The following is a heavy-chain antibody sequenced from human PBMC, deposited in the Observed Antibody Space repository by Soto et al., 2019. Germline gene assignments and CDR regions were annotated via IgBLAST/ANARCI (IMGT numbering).Heavy chain of an antibody. V-gene: IGHV1-18*04. J-gene: IGHJ4*02. CDR2: ISARNGDT. CDR1: GYTFSTYG. D-gene: IGHD3-10*01. CDR3: ERAQLLPKAAPYF. Sequence: QVHLVQSGAEVRKPGASVKVSCKASGYTFSTYGIIWVRQAPGQHLEWLGWISARNGDTNYAQGCQGRDTLTNSAATSTGIMELMTTRPDDTAGYFWERAQLLPKAAPYFRGQGTLVTVSS.